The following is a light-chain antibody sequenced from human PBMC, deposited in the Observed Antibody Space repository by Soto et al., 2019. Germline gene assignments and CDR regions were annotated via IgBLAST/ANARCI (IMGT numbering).Light chain of an antibody. CDR1: QSLTTY. Sequence: EIVLTKSPATLSLSPGEKATLSCRASQSLTTYLAGYQQKPGQAPRLLIDDASTRATGIPARFSCSGSGTNFTLSISSLEPEDSAVYYCQQRNDWPTFGGGTKVDIK. J-gene: IGKJ4*01. V-gene: IGKV3-11*01. CDR3: QQRNDWPT. CDR2: DAS.